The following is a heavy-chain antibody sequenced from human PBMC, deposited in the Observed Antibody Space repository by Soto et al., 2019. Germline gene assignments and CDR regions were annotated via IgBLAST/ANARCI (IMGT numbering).Heavy chain of an antibody. J-gene: IGHJ5*02. CDR2: ISSSSSYI. V-gene: IGHV3-21*01. CDR1: GCTFGNYS. CDR3: AGERPDNWFDP. D-gene: IGHD2-2*01. Sequence: GGLLRLCCAASGCTFGNYSMNWVRQAPGKGLEWVPSISSSSSYIYYADSVKGRFTISRDNAKNSLYLQMNSLRAEDTAVYYCAGERPDNWFDPWGQGTLVTVSS.